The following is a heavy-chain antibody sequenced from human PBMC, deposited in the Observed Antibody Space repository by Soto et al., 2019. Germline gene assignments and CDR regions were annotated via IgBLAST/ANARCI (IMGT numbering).Heavy chain of an antibody. CDR1: GFAFSNFA. V-gene: IGHV3-23*01. CDR2: ISASGEIT. D-gene: IGHD2-2*01. Sequence: VGSLRLSCVASGFAFSNFAMSWVRQAPGRRLEWVASISASGEITYYVDSVQGRFTISRDNSRDTLHLHMSGLKAEDTALYYCAKAEYCSGTNCYDWFDSWGQGTQVTVSS. CDR3: AKAEYCSGTNCYDWFDS. J-gene: IGHJ5*01.